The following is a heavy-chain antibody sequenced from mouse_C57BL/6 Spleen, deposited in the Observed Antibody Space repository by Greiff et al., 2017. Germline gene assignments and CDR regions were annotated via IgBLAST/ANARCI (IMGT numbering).Heavy chain of an antibody. CDR3: ARGGYGSSHFAY. J-gene: IGHJ3*01. D-gene: IGHD1-1*01. Sequence: EVKLVESGGGLVKPGGSLKLSCAASGFTFSDYGMHWVRQAPETGLAWVAYISSGSSTIYYADTVKGRFTISRDNAKNTLFLQMTSLRSEDTAMYYCARGGYGSSHFAYWGQGTLVTVSA. V-gene: IGHV5-17*01. CDR1: GFTFSDYG. CDR2: ISSGSSTI.